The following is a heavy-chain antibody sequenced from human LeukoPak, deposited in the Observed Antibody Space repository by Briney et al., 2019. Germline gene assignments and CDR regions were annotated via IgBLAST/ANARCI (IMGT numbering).Heavy chain of an antibody. V-gene: IGHV3-33*01. Sequence: GGSLRLSCAASGLTFSSYGMHWVRQAPGKGLEWVAVIWYDGSNKYYADSVKGRFTISRDNSKNTLYLQMNSLRAEDTAVYYCARDHGDDSTDYWGQGTLVTVSS. CDR1: GLTFSSYG. J-gene: IGHJ4*02. CDR3: ARDHGDDSTDY. CDR2: IWYDGSNK. D-gene: IGHD3-22*01.